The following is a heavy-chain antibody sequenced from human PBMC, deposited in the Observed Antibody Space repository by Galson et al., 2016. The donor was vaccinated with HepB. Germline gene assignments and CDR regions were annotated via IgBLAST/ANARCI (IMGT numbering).Heavy chain of an antibody. CDR2: ISYDGTRQ. CDR3: ARDQKYSGTDFYYAMDV. V-gene: IGHV3-30*04. D-gene: IGHD5-12*01. J-gene: IGHJ6*04. Sequence: SLRLSCAVSGFIFSQFAVHWVRQVPGKGLEWVAVISYDGTRQYYTDSVKGRFTVSRDDSTTSVYLQMTTLRPEDTAVYYCARDQKYSGTDFYYAMDVWGKEATVTVSS. CDR1: GFIFSQFA.